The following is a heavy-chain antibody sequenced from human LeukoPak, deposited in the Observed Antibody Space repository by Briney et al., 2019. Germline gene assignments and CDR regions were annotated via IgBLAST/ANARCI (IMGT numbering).Heavy chain of an antibody. V-gene: IGHV1-2*02. J-gene: IGHJ4*02. Sequence: GSSVKVSCKASGYTFTGYYMHWVRQAPGQGLEWMGWINPNSGGTNYAQKFQGRVTMTRDTSISTAYMKLSRLRSDDTAVYYCARSTPLNYGGNYIDYWGQGTLVTVSS. CDR1: GYTFTGYY. CDR3: ARSTPLNYGGNYIDY. CDR2: INPNSGGT. D-gene: IGHD4-23*01.